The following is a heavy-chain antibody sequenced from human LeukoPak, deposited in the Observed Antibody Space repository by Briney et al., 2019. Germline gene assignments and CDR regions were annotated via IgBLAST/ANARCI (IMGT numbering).Heavy chain of an antibody. V-gene: IGHV3-7*03. CDR3: AKDIRSSGYYLPDY. D-gene: IGHD3-22*01. CDR1: GFTFSSYW. CDR2: IKQDGSEK. J-gene: IGHJ4*02. Sequence: GGSLRLSCAASGFTFSSYWMSWVRQAPGKGLEWVANIKQDGSEKYYVDSVKGRFTISRDDAKNSLYLQMNSLRAEDTALYYCAKDIRSSGYYLPDYWGQGTLVTVSS.